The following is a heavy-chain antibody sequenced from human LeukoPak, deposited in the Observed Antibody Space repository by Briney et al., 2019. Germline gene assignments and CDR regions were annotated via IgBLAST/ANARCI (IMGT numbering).Heavy chain of an antibody. D-gene: IGHD3-16*02. J-gene: IGHJ4*02. Sequence: SETLSLTCAVYGGSFSGYYWSWIRQPPGKGLEWIGEINHSGSTYYNPSLKSRVTISVDTSKNQFSLKLSSVTAADTAVYYCARDWISYDYVWGSYRYTPSRDYWGQGTLVTVSS. CDR3: ARDWISYDYVWGSYRYTPSRDY. CDR2: INHSGST. V-gene: IGHV4-34*01. CDR1: GGSFSGYY.